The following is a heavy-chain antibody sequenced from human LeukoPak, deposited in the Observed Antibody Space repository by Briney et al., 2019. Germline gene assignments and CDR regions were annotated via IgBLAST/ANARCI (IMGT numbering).Heavy chain of an antibody. CDR1: GFTFSSYW. Sequence: PGGSLRLSCAASGFTFSSYWMTWVRQAPGKGLEWVANIKEDGREKYYVDSVKGRFTISRDNAESSLYLQMNSLGAEDTALYYCATFSNYDLPFDYWGQGTLVTVSS. D-gene: IGHD4-11*01. V-gene: IGHV3-7*01. CDR2: IKEDGREK. J-gene: IGHJ4*02. CDR3: ATFSNYDLPFDY.